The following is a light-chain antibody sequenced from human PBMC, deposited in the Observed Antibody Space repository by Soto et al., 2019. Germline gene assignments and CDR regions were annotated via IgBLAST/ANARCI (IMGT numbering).Light chain of an antibody. Sequence: EIVMTQSPATLSVSPGERATLSCRASQSVSSNLAWYQQKPGQAPRLLIYGASTRATGIPGRFSGSGSGTEFTLTISSLQSEDFAVYYCQQYNNWRTFGQGTKLEIK. CDR2: GAS. CDR3: QQYNNWRT. J-gene: IGKJ2*01. CDR1: QSVSSN. V-gene: IGKV3-15*01.